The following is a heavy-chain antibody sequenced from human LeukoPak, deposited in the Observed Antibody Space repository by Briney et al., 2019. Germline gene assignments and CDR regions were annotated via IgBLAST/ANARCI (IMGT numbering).Heavy chain of an antibody. Sequence: GGSLRLSCAASGFTFSSYAMSWVRQAPGKGLEWVSAISGSGGSTYYADSVKGRFTISRDNSKNTLYLQMNSLRAVDTAVYYCAKDSTTATTRSPYYFEYSGQGDLVTVSS. CDR2: ISGSGGST. CDR3: AKDSTTATTRSPYYFEY. V-gene: IGHV3-23*01. D-gene: IGHD5-18*01. CDR1: GFTFSSYA. J-gene: IGHJ4*02.